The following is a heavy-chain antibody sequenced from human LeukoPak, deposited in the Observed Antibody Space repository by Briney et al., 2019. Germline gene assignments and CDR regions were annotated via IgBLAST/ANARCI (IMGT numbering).Heavy chain of an antibody. CDR3: ARENTVFDY. D-gene: IGHD1/OR15-1a*01. J-gene: IGHJ4*02. CDR1: GGSFSGYY. CDR2: INHSGST. Sequence: SETLSLTCAVYGGSFSGYYWSWIRQPPGKGLEWIGEINHSGSTNYNPSLKSRVTIPVDTSKNQFSLKLSSVTAADTAVYYCARENTVFDYWGQGTLVTVSS. V-gene: IGHV4-34*01.